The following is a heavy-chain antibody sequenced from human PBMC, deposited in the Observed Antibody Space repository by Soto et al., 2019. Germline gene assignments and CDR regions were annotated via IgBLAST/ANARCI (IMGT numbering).Heavy chain of an antibody. J-gene: IGHJ4*02. CDR1: GGSFSSGSYY. CDR3: AREGGDYVWGSYRYNCFDY. Sequence: SETLSLTCTVSGGSFSSGSYYWSWIRQPPGKGLEWIGYIYYSGSTNYNHSLKSRVTISVDTSKNQFSLKLSSVTAADTAVYFCAREGGDYVWGSYRYNCFDYWGQGTLVTVSS. D-gene: IGHD3-16*02. V-gene: IGHV4-61*01. CDR2: IYYSGST.